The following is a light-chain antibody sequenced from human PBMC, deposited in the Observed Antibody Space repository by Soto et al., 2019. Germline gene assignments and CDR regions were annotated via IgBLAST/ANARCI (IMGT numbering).Light chain of an antibody. J-gene: IGLJ2*01. Sequence: QSALTQPACVSGSPGQSITISCTGTSSDVGGYNYVSWYQQHPGKAPKLMIYEVSNRPSGVSNRFSGSKSGNTASLTISGLQAEDEADYYCSSYTSSSTYVVFGGGTKLTVL. V-gene: IGLV2-14*01. CDR2: EVS. CDR3: SSYTSSSTYVV. CDR1: SSDVGGYNY.